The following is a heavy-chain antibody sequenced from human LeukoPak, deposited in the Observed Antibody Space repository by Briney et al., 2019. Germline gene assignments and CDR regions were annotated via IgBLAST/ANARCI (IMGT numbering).Heavy chain of an antibody. J-gene: IGHJ4*02. V-gene: IGHV3-33*01. Sequence: GGSLRLSCAASGFTFSSYGMHCGCQAPGKGLGWVAVIWYDGSKQYYADSVKGRFTISRDNSKNPLYLQMNSLRAEDMAVYYCARGYGGNSRGPDYWGQGTPVTVSS. CDR2: IWYDGSKQ. D-gene: IGHD4-23*01. CDR3: ARGYGGNSRGPDY. CDR1: GFTFSSYG.